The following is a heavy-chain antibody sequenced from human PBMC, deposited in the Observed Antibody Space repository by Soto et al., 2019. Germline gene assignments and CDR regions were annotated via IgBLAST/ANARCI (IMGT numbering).Heavy chain of an antibody. J-gene: IGHJ4*02. CDR3: ARSSGIAVAADERANINYGFDY. CDR1: GFTFSSYS. CDR2: ISSSSSYI. D-gene: IGHD6-19*01. V-gene: IGHV3-21*01. Sequence: GGSLRLSCAASGFTFSSYSMNWVRQAPGKGLEWVSSISSSSSYIYYADSVKGRFTISRDNAKNSLYLQMNSLRAEDTAVYYCARSSGIAVAADERANINYGFDYWGQGTLVSVSS.